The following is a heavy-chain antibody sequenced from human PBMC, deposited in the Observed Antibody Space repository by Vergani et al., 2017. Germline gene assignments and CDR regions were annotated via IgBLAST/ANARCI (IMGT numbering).Heavy chain of an antibody. V-gene: IGHV4-61*02. CDR3: AIDKVRAYCGGDCYPDAFDI. J-gene: IGHJ3*02. CDR2: IYTSGST. CDR1: GGSISSGSYY. Sequence: VLLQEPGPGLVRPSQTLSLTCTVSGGSISSGSYYWSWIRQPAGKGLEWIGRIYTSGSTNYNPSLKSRVTISGDTSKNQFSLKLSSVTAADTAVYYCAIDKVRAYCGGDCYPDAFDIWGQGTMVTVSS. D-gene: IGHD2-21*02.